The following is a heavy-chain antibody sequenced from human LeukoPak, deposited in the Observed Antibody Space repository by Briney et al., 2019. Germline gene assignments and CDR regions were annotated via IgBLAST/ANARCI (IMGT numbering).Heavy chain of an antibody. J-gene: IGHJ4*02. D-gene: IGHD2-2*01. Sequence: GGSLRLSCAASGFTFSRNALSWVRQAPGKGLEWVSSLSGSGGDTYYADSVKGRFTISRDNAKNMVYLQMNSLRAEDTAVYYCAKDPSGTRYFDYWGQGTLVTVSS. V-gene: IGHV3-23*01. CDR1: GFTFSRNA. CDR2: LSGSGGDT. CDR3: AKDPSGTRYFDY.